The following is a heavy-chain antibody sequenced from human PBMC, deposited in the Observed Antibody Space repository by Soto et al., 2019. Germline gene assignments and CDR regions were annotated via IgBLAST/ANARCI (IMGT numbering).Heavy chain of an antibody. CDR2: ISAYNGNT. D-gene: IGHD3-3*01. CDR3: ARDYPPNYDFMLEYYYYGMDV. V-gene: IGHV1-18*01. J-gene: IGHJ6*02. CDR1: GYTFTSYR. Sequence: ASLKGSCKASGYTFTSYRISWVRQAPAQGLDWMGWISAYNGNTNYAQKLQGRVTMTTDTSTSTAYMELRSLRSDDTAVYYCARDYPPNYDFMLEYYYYGMDVWGQGTTVTVSS.